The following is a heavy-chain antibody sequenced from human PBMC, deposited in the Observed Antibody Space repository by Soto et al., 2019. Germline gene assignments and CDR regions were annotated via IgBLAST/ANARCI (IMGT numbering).Heavy chain of an antibody. CDR2: ISSSSSYI. CDR1: GFTFSSYS. V-gene: IGHV3-21*01. D-gene: IGHD3-10*01. CDR3: ARGRDYGSGSYSDWFDP. J-gene: IGHJ5*02. Sequence: EVQLVESGGGLVKPGGSLRLSCAASGFTFSSYSMNWVRQAPGKGLECVSSISSSSSYIYYADSVKGRFTISRDNAKNSLYLQMNSLRAEDTAVYYCARGRDYGSGSYSDWFDPWGQGTLVTVSS.